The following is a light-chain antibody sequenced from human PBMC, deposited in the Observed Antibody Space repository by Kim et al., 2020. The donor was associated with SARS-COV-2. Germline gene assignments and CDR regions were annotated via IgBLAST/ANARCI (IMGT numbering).Light chain of an antibody. CDR2: GKN. Sequence: SSELTQDPAVSVALGQTVRITCQGDSLRSYYASWYQQRPGQAPVVAIYGKNNRPSGIPDRFSGSSSGNTASLTITGAQAEDEADYYCQSRDSSGKVVFGGGTQLT. J-gene: IGLJ2*01. CDR3: QSRDSSGKVV. CDR1: SLRSYY. V-gene: IGLV3-19*01.